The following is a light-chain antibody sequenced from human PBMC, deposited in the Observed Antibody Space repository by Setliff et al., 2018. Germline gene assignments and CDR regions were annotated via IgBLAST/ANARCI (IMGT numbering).Light chain of an antibody. CDR2: DVT. CDR3: CSYADTYISV. J-gene: IGLJ1*01. V-gene: IGLV2-11*01. Sequence: QSALPQPRSVSGSPGQSVTISCTGTSSDVGRYNFVSWYQQHPGKAPKLIIYDVTKRPSGVPDRFSGSKSGNTASLTISGLQAEDEADYSCCSYADTYISVFGTGTKV. CDR1: SSDVGRYNF.